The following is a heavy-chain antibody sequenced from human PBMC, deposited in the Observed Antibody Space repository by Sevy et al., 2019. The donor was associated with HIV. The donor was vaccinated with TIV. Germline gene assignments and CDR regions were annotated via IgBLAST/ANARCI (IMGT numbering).Heavy chain of an antibody. J-gene: IGHJ4*02. Sequence: GGSLRLSCTMSGFTFSNYWMHWVRRAPGEGLMWVSRINRDGSSTNYADSVKGRFTISRDNAKNTLYLQMNSLRAEDTAVYYCARDLPPSATTVAHFDCWGQGTLVTVSS. V-gene: IGHV3-74*01. D-gene: IGHD4-17*01. CDR2: INRDGSST. CDR1: GFTFSNYW. CDR3: ARDLPPSATTVAHFDC.